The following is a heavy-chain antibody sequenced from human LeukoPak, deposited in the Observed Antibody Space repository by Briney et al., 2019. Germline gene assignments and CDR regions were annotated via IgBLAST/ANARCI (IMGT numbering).Heavy chain of an antibody. Sequence: SETLSLTCTVSGGSISSGGYYWSWTRQHPGKGLEWIGYIYYSGSTYYNPSLKSRVTISVDTSKNQFSLKLSSVTAADTAVYYCARDGEAGTFDYWGQGTLVTVSS. CDR1: GGSISSGGYY. J-gene: IGHJ4*02. V-gene: IGHV4-31*03. CDR2: IYYSGST. CDR3: ARDGEAGTFDY. D-gene: IGHD6-19*01.